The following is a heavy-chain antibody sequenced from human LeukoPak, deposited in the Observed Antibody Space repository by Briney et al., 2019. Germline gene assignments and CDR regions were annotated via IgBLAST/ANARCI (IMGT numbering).Heavy chain of an antibody. CDR3: ARGYCSSTSCYRELDY. CDR2: INWNGGST. Sequence: GGSLRLSCTASGFTFDDYGMSWVRQAPGKGLEWVSGINWNGGSTGYADSVKGRSTISRDNAKNSLYLQMNSLRAEDTALYYCARGYCSSTSCYRELDYWGQGTLVTVSS. V-gene: IGHV3-20*04. J-gene: IGHJ4*02. CDR1: GFTFDDYG. D-gene: IGHD2-2*01.